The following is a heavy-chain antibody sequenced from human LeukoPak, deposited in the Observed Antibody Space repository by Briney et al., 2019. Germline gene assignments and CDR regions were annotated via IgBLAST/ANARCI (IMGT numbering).Heavy chain of an antibody. CDR2: ISSSSSTI. Sequence: PGGSLRLSCAASGFTFSSYSMNWVRQAPGKGLEWVSYISSSSSTIYYADSVKGRFTIPRDNAKNSLYLQMNSLRAEDTAVYYCARDGRIAAEGPNDAFDIWGQGTMVTVSS. V-gene: IGHV3-48*01. CDR3: ARDGRIAAEGPNDAFDI. J-gene: IGHJ3*02. D-gene: IGHD6-13*01. CDR1: GFTFSSYS.